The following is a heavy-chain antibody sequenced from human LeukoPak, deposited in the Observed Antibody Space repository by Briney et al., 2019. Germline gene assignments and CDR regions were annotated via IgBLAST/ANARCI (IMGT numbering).Heavy chain of an antibody. Sequence: SETLSLTCAVYGGSFSGYYWSWIRQPPGKGLEWVGEINHSGSTNYNPSLKSRVTISVDTSTNQFSLKLSSVTAAAPAVYYCARGLIEYSSSPNDYWGQGTLVTVSS. V-gene: IGHV4-34*01. J-gene: IGHJ4*02. D-gene: IGHD6-6*01. CDR3: ARGLIEYSSSPNDY. CDR2: INHSGST. CDR1: GGSFSGYY.